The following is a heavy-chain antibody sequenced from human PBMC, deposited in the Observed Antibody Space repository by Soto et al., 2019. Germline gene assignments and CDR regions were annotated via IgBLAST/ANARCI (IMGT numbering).Heavy chain of an antibody. D-gene: IGHD1-1*01. CDR3: AREKVGTTFFDN. CDR2: IYPSVSS. Sequence: PSETLSLTCNVSGVAISRGYYWSWVRQPPGKGLEWIGSIYPSVSSYHNPSLESRLTLSIDTSKNQFTLKLASVTAADTALYYCAREKVGTTFFDNWGQGTQVTVS. CDR1: GVAISRGYY. J-gene: IGHJ4*02. V-gene: IGHV4-38-2*02.